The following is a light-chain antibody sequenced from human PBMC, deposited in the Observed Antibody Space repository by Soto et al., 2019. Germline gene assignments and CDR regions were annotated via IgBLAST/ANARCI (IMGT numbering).Light chain of an antibody. CDR2: GAS. J-gene: IGKJ1*01. CDR3: QQYET. Sequence: EIVMTQSPATLSVSPGERATLSCRASQSVSSNLAWYQQKPGQAPRLLIYGASTRATGIPARFSGSGSGTEFTLPISSLQSEDFAVYYCQQYETFGQGTKVEIK. V-gene: IGKV3-15*01. CDR1: QSVSSN.